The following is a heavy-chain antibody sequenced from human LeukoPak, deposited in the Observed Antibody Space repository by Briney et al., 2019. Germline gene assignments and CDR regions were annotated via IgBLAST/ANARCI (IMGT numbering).Heavy chain of an antibody. Sequence: SSETLSLTCAVYGGSFSGYYGSWIRQPPGKGRGWMGEINHSGSTNYNPSLKSRIIIAVDTSKNQFSLKQSSVPAADTAVYYCARDRLYDYVWGSYRHPPDYWGQGTLVTVSS. V-gene: IGHV4-34*01. J-gene: IGHJ4*02. CDR1: GGSFSGYY. CDR2: INHSGST. D-gene: IGHD3-16*02. CDR3: ARDRLYDYVWGSYRHPPDY.